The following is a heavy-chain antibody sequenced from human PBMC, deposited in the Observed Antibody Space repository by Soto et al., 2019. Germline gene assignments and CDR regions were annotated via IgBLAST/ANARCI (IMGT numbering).Heavy chain of an antibody. J-gene: IGHJ5*02. CDR1: GYTFTSYG. CDR3: ARDAVASSWYRDNWFDP. CDR2: ISAYNGNT. D-gene: IGHD6-13*01. Sequence: GASVKVSCKASGYTFTSYGISWVRQAPGQGLEWMGWISAYNGNTNYAQKLQGRVTMTTDTSTSTAYMELRGLRSDDTAVYYCARDAVASSWYRDNWFDPWGQGTLVTVSS. V-gene: IGHV1-18*04.